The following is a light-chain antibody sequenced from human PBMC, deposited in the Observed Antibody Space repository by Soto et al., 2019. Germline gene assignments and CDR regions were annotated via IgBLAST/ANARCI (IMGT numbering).Light chain of an antibody. V-gene: IGKV3-20*01. CDR1: QSISSSY. CDR3: QHYVNSLT. CDR2: GAS. J-gene: IGKJ4*01. Sequence: EIVLTQSPGTLSLSPGERGTLSCRASQSISSSYLAWYQQKPGQAPRLLIYGASTRATGIPDRFSGSGSGTDFTLTISRLEPEDFAVYYCQHYVNSLTFGGGTKVQIK.